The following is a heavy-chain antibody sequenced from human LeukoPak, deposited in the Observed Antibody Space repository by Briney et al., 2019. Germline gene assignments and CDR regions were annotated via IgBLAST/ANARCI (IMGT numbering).Heavy chain of an antibody. Sequence: SGPTLVNPTETLTLTCTVSGFSLSNARMGVSWIRQPPGKALEWLAHIFSNDENSYSTPLKSRLTISKDTSKSQVVLTMTSMDPVDTATYYCARIQYTSGWTFDYWGQGTLVTVSS. D-gene: IGHD6-19*01. CDR3: ARIQYTSGWTFDY. V-gene: IGHV2-26*01. CDR2: IFSNDEN. CDR1: GFSLSNARMG. J-gene: IGHJ4*02.